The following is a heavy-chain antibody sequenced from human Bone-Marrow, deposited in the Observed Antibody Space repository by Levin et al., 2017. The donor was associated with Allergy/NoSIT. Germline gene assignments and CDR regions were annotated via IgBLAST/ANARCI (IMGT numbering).Heavy chain of an antibody. CDR1: GFTFSGYS. J-gene: IGHJ3*02. CDR2: ISSTNGYM. V-gene: IGHV3-21*01. CDR3: ARVRDDYIWGSYRPPFDI. Sequence: NPGESLKISCAASGFTFSGYSMHWVRQAPGKGLEWVSSISSTNGYMSYVDSVKGRFTVSRDNAKNSLYLQMNSLRAEDTAVYYCARVRDDYIWGSYRPPFDIWGQGTMVTVSS. D-gene: IGHD3-16*02.